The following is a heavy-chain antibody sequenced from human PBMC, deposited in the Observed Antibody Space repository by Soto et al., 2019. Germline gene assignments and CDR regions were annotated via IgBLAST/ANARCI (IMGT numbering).Heavy chain of an antibody. CDR1: GYILTSYY. J-gene: IGHJ6*02. CDR3: TRDRNSTRYYYYGMDV. CDR2: INPSGGST. V-gene: IGHV1-46*01. Sequence: QVQLVQSGAEVKKPGASVKVSCKASGYILTSYYMHWVRQAPGQGLEWMGIINPSGGSTSYAQKFKGRVTMTRDTSTSTVYMELSSLRSEDTAVYYCTRDRNSTRYYYYGMDVWGQGTTVTVSS. D-gene: IGHD2-2*01.